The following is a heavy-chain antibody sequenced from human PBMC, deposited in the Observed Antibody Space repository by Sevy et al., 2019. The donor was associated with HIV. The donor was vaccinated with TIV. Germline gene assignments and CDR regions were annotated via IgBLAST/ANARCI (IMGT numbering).Heavy chain of an antibody. J-gene: IGHJ6*02. V-gene: IGHV3-48*02. CDR1: GFTFRTHS. CDR3: AREPGYSSSSDFYYYGMDV. D-gene: IGHD6-6*01. Sequence: GESLKISCVASGFTFRTHSMNWVRQAPGKGLEWISFISGSGSTISYVDSVKGRFTVTRDNAQNSLSLQMNSLRDEDTAVYYCAREPGYSSSSDFYYYGMDVWGHGTTVTVSS. CDR2: ISGSGSTI.